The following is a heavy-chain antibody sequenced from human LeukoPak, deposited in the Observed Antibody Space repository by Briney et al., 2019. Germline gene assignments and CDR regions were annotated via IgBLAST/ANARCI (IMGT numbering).Heavy chain of an antibody. Sequence: GGSLRLSCAASGFTFDDYAMHWVRQAPGKGLEWGSGISWNSGSIGYADSVKGRFTISRDNAKNSLYLQMNRLRAEDTALYYCAKTRGLYYYYGMDVWGQGTTVTVSS. CDR1: GFTFDDYA. CDR3: AKTRGLYYYYGMDV. CDR2: ISWNSGSI. J-gene: IGHJ6*02. V-gene: IGHV3-9*01. D-gene: IGHD2-2*01.